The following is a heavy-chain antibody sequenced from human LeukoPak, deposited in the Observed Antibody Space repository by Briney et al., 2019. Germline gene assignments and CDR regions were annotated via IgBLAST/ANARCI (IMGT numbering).Heavy chain of an antibody. CDR2: INQNGGEK. Sequence: GGSLGLSCEDSGFTFSGDWMNWVRQAPGKGLEWVANINQNGGEKYYVDSVKGRFTISRDNAKNTLYLQMNSLRAEDTAVYYCARGGPYSNYYFDYWGQGSLVTVSS. CDR1: GFTFSGDW. D-gene: IGHD4-11*01. CDR3: ARGGPYSNYYFDY. J-gene: IGHJ4*02. V-gene: IGHV3-7*01.